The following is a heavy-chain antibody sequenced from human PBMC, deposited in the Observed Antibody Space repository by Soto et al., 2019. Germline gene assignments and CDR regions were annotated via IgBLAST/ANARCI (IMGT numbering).Heavy chain of an antibody. CDR3: ASRNGTARPAN. D-gene: IGHD6-6*01. Sequence: QVQLQESGPGLVKPSGTLSLTCSVSGGSISSSNWWCWVRQPPGKGLEWIGEIYHSESTNYNPSLKSRFTISINKSKNQFPLKLSSVTAADTAVYYYASRNGTARPANWGQGTLVTVSS. CDR2: IYHSEST. CDR1: GGSISSSNW. V-gene: IGHV4-4*02. J-gene: IGHJ1*01.